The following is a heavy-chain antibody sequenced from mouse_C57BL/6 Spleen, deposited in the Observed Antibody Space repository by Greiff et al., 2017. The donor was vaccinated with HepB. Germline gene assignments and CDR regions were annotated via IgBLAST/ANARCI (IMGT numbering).Heavy chain of an antibody. J-gene: IGHJ4*01. CDR1: GYTFTSYW. V-gene: IGHV1-50*01. CDR3: ASLDSSGP. CDR2: IDPSDSYT. Sequence: QVQLQQPGAELVKPGASVKLSCKASGYTFTSYWMQWVKQRPGQGLEWIGEIDPSDSYTNYNQKFKGKATLTVDTSSSTAYMQLSSLTSEDSAVYYCASLDSSGPWGQGTSVTVSS. D-gene: IGHD3-2*02.